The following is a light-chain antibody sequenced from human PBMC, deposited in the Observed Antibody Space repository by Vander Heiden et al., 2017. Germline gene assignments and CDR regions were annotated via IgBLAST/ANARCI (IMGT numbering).Light chain of an antibody. CDR2: NNT. CDR3: QSYDTSLSGWV. CDR1: RPNIGAAYD. V-gene: IGLV1-40*01. Sequence: QSVLTQPPSVSGAPGQRVTISCAGSRPNIGAAYDVHWYQHLPGTAPKLLIYNNTNRPSGVPDRFSGSKSGTSASLAITGLQAEDEADYYCQSYDTSLSGWVFGGGTKLTVL. J-gene: IGLJ3*02.